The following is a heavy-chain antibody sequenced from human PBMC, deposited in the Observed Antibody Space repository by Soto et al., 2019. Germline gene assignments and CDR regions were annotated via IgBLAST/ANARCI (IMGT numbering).Heavy chain of an antibody. CDR1: GFNFINYG. CDR2: IWYDGSNK. J-gene: IGHJ4*02. D-gene: IGHD3-16*01. CDR3: ARGGVPEAPVDY. Sequence: GGSLRLSCAASGFNFINYGMHWVRQAPGKGLEWVAIIWYDGSNKYYADSVKGRFTISRDNSKNTVYLQMNSLRAEDTAVYYCARGGVPEAPVDYWGQGTLVTVSS. V-gene: IGHV3-33*01.